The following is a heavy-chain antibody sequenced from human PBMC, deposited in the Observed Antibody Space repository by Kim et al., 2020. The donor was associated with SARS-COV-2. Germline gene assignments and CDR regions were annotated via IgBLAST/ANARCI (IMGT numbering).Heavy chain of an antibody. D-gene: IGHD1-1*01. CDR2: IYHSGTT. V-gene: IGHV4-31*03. J-gene: IGHJ4*01. Sequence: SETLSLTCTVSGGSIRSGNYYWTWIRQHPERGLEWIAYIYHSGTTYYNPSLKSRVTISVDTSKNQFSLKLSSVTAADTAVYYCARSDRTNVGGDYFDYWG. CDR1: GGSIRSGNYY. CDR3: ARSDRTNVGGDYFDY.